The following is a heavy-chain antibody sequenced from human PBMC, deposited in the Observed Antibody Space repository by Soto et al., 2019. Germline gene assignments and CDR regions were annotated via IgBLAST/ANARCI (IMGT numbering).Heavy chain of an antibody. CDR2: IWHDGGNR. V-gene: IGHV3-33*01. CDR3: ARDGDVNTGFGKDY. Sequence: QVQLVESGGAGFQPGRSLRLSCEESGFTFRSCAMHWVPQAPAKGLELVAFIWHDGGNRFFAESVKGRFTISRDNSKNTLYLQMTSLSAEDTAMYYCARDGDVNTGFGKDYWGQGTLVTVSS. J-gene: IGHJ4*02. D-gene: IGHD3-16*01. CDR1: GFTFRSCA.